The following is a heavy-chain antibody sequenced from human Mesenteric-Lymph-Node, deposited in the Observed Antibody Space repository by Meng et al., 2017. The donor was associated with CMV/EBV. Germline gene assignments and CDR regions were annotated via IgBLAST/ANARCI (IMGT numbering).Heavy chain of an antibody. CDR3: ARDQDSGSSQFYSHFYGMDV. J-gene: IGHJ6*02. Sequence: GGSLRLSCAASGFTFDDYAMHWVRQAPGKGLEWVSGINWNGGSIGYADSVKGRFTISRDNARNTLYLQMNSLRPEDTATYFCARDQDSGSSQFYSHFYGMDVWGQGTTVTVSS. D-gene: IGHD3-10*01. CDR1: GFTFDDYA. CDR2: INWNGGSI. V-gene: IGHV3-9*01.